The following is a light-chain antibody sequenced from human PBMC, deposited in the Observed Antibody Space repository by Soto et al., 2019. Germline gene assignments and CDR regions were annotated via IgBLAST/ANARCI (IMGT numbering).Light chain of an antibody. Sequence: EIVLTQSPGTLSLSPGERATLSCRASQSVSSSYLAWYQQKPGQAPRLLIYGASSRATGIPDRFSGSGSGTDFTLTIRRLEPEDFSVYYCQQYGSSRTFGQGTKVEIK. CDR2: GAS. V-gene: IGKV3-20*01. CDR1: QSVSSSY. CDR3: QQYGSSRT. J-gene: IGKJ1*01.